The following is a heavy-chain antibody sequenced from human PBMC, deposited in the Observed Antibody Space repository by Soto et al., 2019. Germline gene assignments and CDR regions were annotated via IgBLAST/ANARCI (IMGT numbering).Heavy chain of an antibody. J-gene: IGHJ4*02. Sequence: ASVKVSCKASGGTFSSYAISWVRQAPGQGLEWMGGIIPIFGTANYAQKFQGRVTITADESTSTAYMELSSLRSEDTAVYYCARGKRIQLWLGEYYFDYWGQGTLVTVSS. CDR3: ARGKRIQLWLGEYYFDY. V-gene: IGHV1-69*13. D-gene: IGHD5-18*01. CDR2: IIPIFGTA. CDR1: GGTFSSYA.